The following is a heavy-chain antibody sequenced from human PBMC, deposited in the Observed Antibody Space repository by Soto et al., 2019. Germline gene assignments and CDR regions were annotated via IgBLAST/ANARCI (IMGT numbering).Heavy chain of an antibody. CDR1: GFTFSSYA. Sequence: LRLSCAASGFTFSSYAMHWVRQAPGKGLEWVAVISYDGSNKYYADSVKGRFTISRDNSKNTLYLQMNSLRAEDTAVYYCARDYYDFWSGYYTNYGMDVWGQGTTVTVSS. CDR2: ISYDGSNK. CDR3: ARDYYDFWSGYYTNYGMDV. V-gene: IGHV3-30-3*01. J-gene: IGHJ6*02. D-gene: IGHD3-3*01.